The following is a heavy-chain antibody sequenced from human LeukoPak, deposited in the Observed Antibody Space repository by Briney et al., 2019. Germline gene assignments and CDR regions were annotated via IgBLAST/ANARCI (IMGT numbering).Heavy chain of an antibody. CDR1: GYTFTNYG. J-gene: IGHJ4*02. CDR2: ISPYNGNT. V-gene: IGHV1-18*01. CDR3: TRTVLDCKNGVCYDY. Sequence: ASVKVSCKTSGYTFTNYGISWVRQAPGQGLEWMGWISPYNGNTIYAQKLQGRVTVITDTSTSTAYMELRSLRSDDTAVYYCTRTVLDCKNGVCYDYWGQGTLVTVSS. D-gene: IGHD2-8*01.